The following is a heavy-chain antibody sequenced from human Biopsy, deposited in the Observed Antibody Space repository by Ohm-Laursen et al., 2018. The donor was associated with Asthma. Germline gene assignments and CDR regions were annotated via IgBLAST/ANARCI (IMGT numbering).Heavy chain of an antibody. CDR2: ISKDASTQ. CDR3: VRDGTDDAFDI. CDR1: GFSFSNFA. D-gene: IGHD1-1*01. J-gene: IGHJ3*02. V-gene: IGHV3-30*01. Sequence: SLRLSCSATGFSFSNFAIHWVRQAPGKGLEWVGVISKDASTQDYADSVKGRFTMARDNSKNTLDLQMNSLREEDTAVYYCVRDGTDDAFDIWSQGTLVTVSS.